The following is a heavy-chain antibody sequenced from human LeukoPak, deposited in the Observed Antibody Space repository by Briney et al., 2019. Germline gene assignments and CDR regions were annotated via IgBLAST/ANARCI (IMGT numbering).Heavy chain of an antibody. J-gene: IGHJ4*02. Sequence: GGPLRLSCAASGFTLGSYWMHWVRQAPGKGLVWVSQINTDGSSTNYADSVKGRFTISRDNAKNTLYLQMNSLRAEDTAVYYCARGLLGVDYWGQGTLVTVSS. CDR3: ARGLLGVDY. CDR2: INTDGSST. V-gene: IGHV3-74*01. CDR1: GFTLGSYW. D-gene: IGHD2-8*02.